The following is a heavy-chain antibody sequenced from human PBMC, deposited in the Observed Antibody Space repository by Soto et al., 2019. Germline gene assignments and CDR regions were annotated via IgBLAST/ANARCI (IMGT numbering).Heavy chain of an antibody. CDR1: GRPFSSYT. Sequence: QVQLVQSGAEVKKPGSSVKVSCKASGRPFSSYTITWVRLAPGQGLEWMGRIIPMVDLANYAQKFQGRVTITADKSTGTAHLELSGLRSEDTAIYYCAREPGGFCGRTTCCGDTWFDHWGQGTLVTVSS. V-gene: IGHV1-69*08. D-gene: IGHD2-2*01. J-gene: IGHJ5*02. CDR2: IIPMVDLA. CDR3: AREPGGFCGRTTCCGDTWFDH.